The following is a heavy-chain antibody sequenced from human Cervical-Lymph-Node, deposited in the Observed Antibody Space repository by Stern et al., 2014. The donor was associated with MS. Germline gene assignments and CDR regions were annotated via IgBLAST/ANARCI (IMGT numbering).Heavy chain of an antibody. CDR1: GYTFTNTG. D-gene: IGHD1-1*01. J-gene: IGHJ4*02. CDR3: ARGDDKTSYDY. Sequence: VPLVQSGAEVKKPGASVKGSCKASGYTFTNTGINWVRLAPGKGTEGMSWVSTYNGNTKYAQKRRGRVTMTTDTSTSTAYMELSSLRSDDTAVYYCARGDDKTSYDYWGQGTLVTVSS. CDR2: VSTYNGNT. V-gene: IGHV1-18*01.